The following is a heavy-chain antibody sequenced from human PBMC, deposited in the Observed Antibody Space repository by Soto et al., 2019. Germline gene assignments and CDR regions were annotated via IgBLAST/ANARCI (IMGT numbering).Heavy chain of an antibody. D-gene: IGHD3-22*01. J-gene: IGHJ4*02. V-gene: IGHV4-4*02. CDR1: GGSINSGNW. CDR2: IYHSGST. CDR3: ARMNYYDTSGYPFDY. Sequence: SSETLSLTCAVSGGSINSGNWWSWVRQPPGKGLEWIGEIYHSGSTNYNPSLKSRVIISVDKSKNQFSLKLNSVTAADTAVYYCARMNYYDTSGYPFDYWGQGMMVT.